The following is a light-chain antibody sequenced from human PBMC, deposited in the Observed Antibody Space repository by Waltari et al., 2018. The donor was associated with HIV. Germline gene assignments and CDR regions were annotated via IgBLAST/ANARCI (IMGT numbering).Light chain of an antibody. CDR2: EVS. V-gene: IGLV2-23*02. CDR3: CSYAGSSTLV. J-gene: IGLJ3*02. CDR1: SSHIGTYNL. Sequence: QSALTQPASVSGSPGQSITIPCTGTSSHIGTYNLVSCHQQHPGKAPKTLIYEVSPRPSGVSNHFSGSKSGNTASLTISGLQAEDEADYYCCSYAGSSTLVFGGGTKVTVL.